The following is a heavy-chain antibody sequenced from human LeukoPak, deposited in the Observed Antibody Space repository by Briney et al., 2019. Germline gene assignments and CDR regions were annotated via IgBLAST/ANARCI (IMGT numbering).Heavy chain of an antibody. Sequence: GGSLRLSCAASGFTLSSYGMHWVRQAPGKGLEWVAVIWYDGSNKYYADSVKGRFTISRDNSKNTLYLQMNSLRAEDTAVYYCAKDRRGRPLDYWGQGTLVTVSS. D-gene: IGHD3-10*01. CDR2: IWYDGSNK. CDR1: GFTLSSYG. CDR3: AKDRRGRPLDY. V-gene: IGHV3-33*06. J-gene: IGHJ4*02.